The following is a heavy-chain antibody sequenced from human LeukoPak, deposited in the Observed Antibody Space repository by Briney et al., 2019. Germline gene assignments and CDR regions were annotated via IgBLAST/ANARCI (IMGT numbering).Heavy chain of an antibody. D-gene: IGHD3-10*01. Sequence: GRSLRLSCAASGFTFDNYAMHWVRQAPGKGLEWVSGISWNSGSIGYADSVKGRFTISRDNAKNSLYLQMNRLRAEDTALYYCAKDQGTDEHYFDYWRQGTLVTVSS. V-gene: IGHV3-9*01. CDR2: ISWNSGSI. CDR1: GFTFDNYA. CDR3: AKDQGTDEHYFDY. J-gene: IGHJ4*02.